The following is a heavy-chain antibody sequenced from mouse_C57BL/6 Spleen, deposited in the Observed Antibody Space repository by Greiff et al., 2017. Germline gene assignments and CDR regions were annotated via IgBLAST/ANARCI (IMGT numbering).Heavy chain of an antibody. CDR1: GYTFTSYW. J-gene: IGHJ1*03. D-gene: IGHD2-4*01. CDR3: AREDYDYDNWYVDV. V-gene: IGHV1-64*01. CDR2: IHPTSGST. Sequence: QVQLQQPGAELVKPGASVKLSCKASGYTFTSYWMHWVKQRPGQGLEWIGMIHPTSGSTNYNEKFKSKDTLTVDKSSSTAYMLLSSLTSEDSAVYYCAREDYDYDNWYVDVWGTGTTVTGSS.